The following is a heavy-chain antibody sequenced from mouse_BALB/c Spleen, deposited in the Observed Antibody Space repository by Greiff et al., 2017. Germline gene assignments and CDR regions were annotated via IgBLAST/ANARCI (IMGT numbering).Heavy chain of an antibody. Sequence: VKVVESGPGLVQPSQSLSITCTVSGFSLTSYGVHWVRQSPGKGLEWLGVIWSGGSTDYNAAFISRLSISKDNSKSQVFFKMNSLQANDTAIYYCANYGNLAWFAYWGQGTLVTVSA. J-gene: IGHJ3*01. CDR1: GFSLTSYG. V-gene: IGHV2-2*02. CDR3: ANYGNLAWFAY. D-gene: IGHD2-1*01. CDR2: IWSGGST.